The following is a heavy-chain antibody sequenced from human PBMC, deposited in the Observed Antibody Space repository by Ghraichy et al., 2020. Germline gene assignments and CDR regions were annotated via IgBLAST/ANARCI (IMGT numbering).Heavy chain of an antibody. CDR2: INHSGST. V-gene: IGHV4-34*01. Sequence: SETLSLTCAVYGGSFSGYYWSWIRQPPGKGLEWIGEINHSGSTNYNPSLKSRVTISVDTSKNQFSLKLSSVTAADTAVYYCARTWPGDSSGYYSGIVRAFDIWGQGTMVTVSS. D-gene: IGHD3-22*01. J-gene: IGHJ3*02. CDR1: GGSFSGYY. CDR3: ARTWPGDSSGYYSGIVRAFDI.